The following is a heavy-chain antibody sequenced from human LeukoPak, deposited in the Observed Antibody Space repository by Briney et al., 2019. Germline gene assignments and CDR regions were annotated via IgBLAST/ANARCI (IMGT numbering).Heavy chain of an antibody. V-gene: IGHV4-61*02. CDR1: GGSLSSSSYY. D-gene: IGHD6-13*01. J-gene: IGHJ4*02. CDR3: ARDTDPYSSSWYFDY. CDR2: IYTSGST. Sequence: SETLSLTCTVYGGSLSSSSYYWSWIRQPAGKGLEWIGRIYTSGSTNYNPSLKSRVTMSVDTSKNQFSLKLSSVTAADTAVYYCARDTDPYSSSWYFDYWGQGTLVTVSS.